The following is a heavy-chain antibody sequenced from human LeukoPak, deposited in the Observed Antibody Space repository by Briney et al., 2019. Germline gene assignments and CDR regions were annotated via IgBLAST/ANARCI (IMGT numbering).Heavy chain of an antibody. CDR1: GFTFSSYE. CDR2: ISSSGSTI. Sequence: GGSLRLSCAASGFTFSSYEMNWVRQAPGKGLEWVSYISSSGSTIYYADSVKGRFTISRVNAKNSLYLQMNSLRAEDTAVYYCAREVVDYYYYYMDVWGKGTTVTISS. D-gene: IGHD2-15*01. CDR3: AREVVDYYYYYMDV. J-gene: IGHJ6*03. V-gene: IGHV3-48*03.